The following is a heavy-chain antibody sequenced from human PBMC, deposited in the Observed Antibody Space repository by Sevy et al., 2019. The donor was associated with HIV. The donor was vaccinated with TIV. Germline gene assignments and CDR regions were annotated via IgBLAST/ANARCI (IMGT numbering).Heavy chain of an antibody. J-gene: IGHJ5*02. Sequence: GGSLRLSCAASGFTFSSYGMHWVRQAPGKGLEWVAVIWYDGSNKYYADSVKGRFTISRDNSKNTLYLQMNSLRPEDRAVYYCARAPRPYCSSTSCYINWFDPWGQGTLVTVSS. CDR3: ARAPRPYCSSTSCYINWFDP. D-gene: IGHD2-2*02. CDR1: GFTFSSYG. CDR2: IWYDGSNK. V-gene: IGHV3-33*01.